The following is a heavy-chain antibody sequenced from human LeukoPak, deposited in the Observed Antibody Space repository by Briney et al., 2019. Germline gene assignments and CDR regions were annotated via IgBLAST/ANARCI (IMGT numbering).Heavy chain of an antibody. V-gene: IGHV1-24*01. J-gene: IGHJ6*04. Sequence: ASVKVSCKVSGNSLTELSMHWVRQVAGKGLEWMGGFDPEHGETIYAQKFQGRVTMTEDTSTDTAYMELSTLKSEDTAVYYCATEADGSLTVWGKGTMVTVSS. CDR3: ATEADGSLTV. CDR1: GNSLTELS. D-gene: IGHD3-10*01. CDR2: FDPEHGET.